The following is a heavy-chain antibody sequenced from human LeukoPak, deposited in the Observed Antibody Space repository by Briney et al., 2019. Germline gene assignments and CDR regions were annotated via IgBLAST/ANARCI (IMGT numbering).Heavy chain of an antibody. D-gene: IGHD3-10*01. CDR1: GGSISSYY. J-gene: IGHJ6*02. CDR2: IYYSGST. Sequence: PSQTLSLTCSVSGGSISSYYWSWIRQPPGKGLEWIGYIYYSGSTNYNPSLKSRVTISVDTSKNQFSLRLSSVTAADTAVYYCARLRPSGWGYYDMDVWGQGTTVTVSS. CDR3: ARLRPSGWGYYDMDV. V-gene: IGHV4-59*08.